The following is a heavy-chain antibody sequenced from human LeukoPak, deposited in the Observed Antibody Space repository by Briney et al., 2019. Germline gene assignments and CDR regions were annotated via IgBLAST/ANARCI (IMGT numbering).Heavy chain of an antibody. CDR3: ARDVFADSSGGSFDF. V-gene: IGHV3-23*01. J-gene: IGHJ4*02. CDR1: GFTFSSYG. Sequence: GGSLRLSCAASGFTFSSYGMTWLRQTPAKGLEWVSAISGSGETTYYSDSVKGRFTISRDNSKKSLFLQMNSLRAEDTALYYCARDVFADSSGGSFDFWGQGTLVTVSS. CDR2: ISGSGETT. D-gene: IGHD3-16*01.